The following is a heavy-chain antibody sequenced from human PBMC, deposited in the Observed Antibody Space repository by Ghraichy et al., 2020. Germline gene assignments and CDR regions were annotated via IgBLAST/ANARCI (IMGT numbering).Heavy chain of an antibody. D-gene: IGHD3-22*01. CDR1: GFTFSSYA. V-gene: IGHV3-23*01. CDR2: ISGSGGST. Sequence: GGSLRLSCAASGFTFSSYAMSWVRQAPGKGLEWVSTISGSGGSTYYADSVKGRFTISRDNSKNTLYLQMNSLRAEDTAVYYCAKKSYDSSGYYGGGGVVVDYWGQGTLVTVSS. J-gene: IGHJ4*02. CDR3: AKKSYDSSGYYGGGGVVVDY.